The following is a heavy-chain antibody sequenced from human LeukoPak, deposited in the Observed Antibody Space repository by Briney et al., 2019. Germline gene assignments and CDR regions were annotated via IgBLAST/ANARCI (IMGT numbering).Heavy chain of an antibody. Sequence: SETLSLTCAVYGGSFSGYYWSWIRQPPGKGLEWIGEINHSGSTNYNPPLKSRVTISVDTSKNQFSLKLSSVTAADTAVHYCARGRYCSGGSCYEGWGQGTLVTVSS. CDR3: ARGRYCSGGSCYEG. D-gene: IGHD2-15*01. V-gene: IGHV4-34*01. CDR1: GGSFSGYY. CDR2: INHSGST. J-gene: IGHJ4*02.